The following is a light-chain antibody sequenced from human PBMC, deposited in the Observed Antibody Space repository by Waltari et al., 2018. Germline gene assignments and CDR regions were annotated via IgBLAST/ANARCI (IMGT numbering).Light chain of an antibody. CDR2: DNN. Sequence: TQDPAVSVALGQTVRITCQGDSLRSYYASWYQQRPGQAPKLVLYDNNNRPSGVPDRFAGSRSDNTASLTVTGAQAEDEGHYYCHPRDASGVGGTFGGGTKLTVL. V-gene: IGLV3-19*01. CDR3: HPRDASGVGGT. J-gene: IGLJ2*01. CDR1: SLRSYY.